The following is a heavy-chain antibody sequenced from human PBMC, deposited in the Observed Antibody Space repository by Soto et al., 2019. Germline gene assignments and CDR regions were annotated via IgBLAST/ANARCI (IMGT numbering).Heavy chain of an antibody. CDR1: GYSFTSYW. CDR3: ARRIAAAHDAFDI. Sequence: PGESLKISCKGSGYSFTSYWISWVRQMPGKGLEWMGRIDPSDSYTDYSPSFQGHVTISADKSISTAYLQWSSLKASDTAMYYCARRIAAAHDAFDICGQGTMVTVSS. D-gene: IGHD6-13*01. CDR2: IDPSDSYT. J-gene: IGHJ3*02. V-gene: IGHV5-10-1*01.